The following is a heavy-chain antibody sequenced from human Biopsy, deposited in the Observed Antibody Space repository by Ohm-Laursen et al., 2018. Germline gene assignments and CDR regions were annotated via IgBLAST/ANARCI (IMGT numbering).Heavy chain of an antibody. V-gene: IGHV2-70*11. D-gene: IGHD6-13*01. CDR1: GFSLSARGMC. CDR3: ARTPILIVSAGLVYRHRRHLQGMDV. J-gene: IGHJ6*02. CDR2: VDWDDYQ. Sequence: TQTLTLTCSFSGFSLSARGMCVSWIRQAPGKALEWLARVDWDDYQAYSASLQTKLSISKDTSNDQMVLTVNNVDPADTATYYCARTPILIVSAGLVYRHRRHLQGMDVWGQGIAVTVS.